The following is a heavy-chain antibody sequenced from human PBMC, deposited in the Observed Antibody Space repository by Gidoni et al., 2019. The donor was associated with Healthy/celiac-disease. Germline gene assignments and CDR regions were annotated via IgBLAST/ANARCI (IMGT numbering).Heavy chain of an antibody. CDR2: IWYDGSKK. J-gene: IGHJ4*02. Sequence: QVQLVESGGGVVQPGRSLRLSCAASGFSFSNYGLLWVRQASGKGLGWVAVIWYDGSKKYYSDSVKGRFTISRDNSKNTVYLQMNSLRAEDTALYYCARDLYTSSYDYWGQGTLVTVSS. V-gene: IGHV3-33*01. CDR1: GFSFSNYG. CDR3: ARDLYTSSYDY. D-gene: IGHD6-13*01.